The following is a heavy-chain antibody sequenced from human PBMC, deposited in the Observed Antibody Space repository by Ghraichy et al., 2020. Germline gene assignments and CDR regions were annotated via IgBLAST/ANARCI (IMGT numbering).Heavy chain of an antibody. D-gene: IGHD5-18*01. CDR1: GYTFTAYH. J-gene: IGHJ4*02. CDR2: INPDSGGA. CDR3: ARGMDTARISFFDY. V-gene: IGHV1-2*06. Sequence: ASVKVSCKASGYTFTAYHLHWVRQAPGQGLEWMGRINPDSGGANYAQNFQARVTMTRDTSISTAYMELSRLKSDDTAVYYCARGMDTARISFFDYWGQGSLGTVSS.